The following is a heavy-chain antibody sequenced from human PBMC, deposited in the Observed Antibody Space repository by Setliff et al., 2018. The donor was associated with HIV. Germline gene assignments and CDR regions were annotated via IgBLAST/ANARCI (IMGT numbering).Heavy chain of an antibody. D-gene: IGHD2-15*01. J-gene: IGHJ3*02. V-gene: IGHV4-61*01. CDR2: IYYSGST. CDR3: ARNPCSGGSCPDAFDI. Sequence: SETLSLTCTVSGGSVSSGSYYWSWIRQPPGKGLEWIGYIYYSGSTNYNPSLKSRVTISVDTSKNQFSLKLSSVTAADTAVYYCARNPCSGGSCPDAFDIWGQGTMVTVSS. CDR1: GGSVSSGSYY.